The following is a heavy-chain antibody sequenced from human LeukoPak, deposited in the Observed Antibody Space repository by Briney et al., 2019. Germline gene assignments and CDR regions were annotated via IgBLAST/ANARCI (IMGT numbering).Heavy chain of an antibody. V-gene: IGHV3-23*01. J-gene: IGHJ4*02. CDR2: ISVSGNT. D-gene: IGHD2-21*01. CDR3: AKAPVITCSGAYCYPFDY. CDR1: GFTLSSYA. Sequence: GRSLRLSCAASGFTLSSYAMSWVRQAPGKGLEWVSAISVSGNTYHADSVKGRFTISRDSSKNTLYLQMNRLRAEDAAVYYCAKAPVITCSGAYCYPFDYWGQGTLVTVSS.